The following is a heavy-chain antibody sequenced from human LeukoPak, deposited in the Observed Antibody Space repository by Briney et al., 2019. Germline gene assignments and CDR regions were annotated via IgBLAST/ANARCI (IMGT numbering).Heavy chain of an antibody. CDR2: ISSSSSYI. CDR1: GFTFSSYS. V-gene: IGHV3-21*01. CDR3: ARTRVVAAAGRGRFDP. J-gene: IGHJ5*02. Sequence: NPGGSLRLSCAASGFTFSSYSMNWVRQAPGKGLEWVSSISSSSSYIYYADSVKGRFTISRDNAKNSLYLQMNSLRAEDTAVYYCARTRVVAAAGRGRFDPWGQGTLVTVSS. D-gene: IGHD6-13*01.